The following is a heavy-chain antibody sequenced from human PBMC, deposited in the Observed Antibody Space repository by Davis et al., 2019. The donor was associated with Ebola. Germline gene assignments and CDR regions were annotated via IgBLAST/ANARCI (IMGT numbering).Heavy chain of an antibody. CDR1: GGSISSHY. D-gene: IGHD6-13*01. V-gene: IGHV4-59*11. CDR2: IYYSGST. Sequence: PSETLSLTCTVSGGSISSHYWSWIRQPPGKGLEWIGYIYYSGSTNYNPSLKSRVTISVDTSKNQFSLKLSSVTAADTAVYYCARGTIAAAADYWGQGTLVTVSS. J-gene: IGHJ4*02. CDR3: ARGTIAAAADY.